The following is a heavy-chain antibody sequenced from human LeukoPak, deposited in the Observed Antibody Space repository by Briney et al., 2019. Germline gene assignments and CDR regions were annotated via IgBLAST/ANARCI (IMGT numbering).Heavy chain of an antibody. CDR1: GVPIGSYS. CDR2: IYKTGTT. Sequence: SETLSLTCTVSGVPIGSYSWTWVRQSPGKGLEWIASIYKTGTTKYNPSLKSRVTISPGASNQQGWSLRLSSVTAADTAVYYCARGREIYCSGVSCYRWFDPWGQGTLVTVSS. V-gene: IGHV4-59*01. D-gene: IGHD2-15*01. J-gene: IGHJ5*02. CDR3: ARGREIYCSGVSCYRWFDP.